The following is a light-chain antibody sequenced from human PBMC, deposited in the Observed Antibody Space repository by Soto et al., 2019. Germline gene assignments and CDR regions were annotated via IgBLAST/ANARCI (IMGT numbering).Light chain of an antibody. CDR3: QQYGSSPS. J-gene: IGKJ1*01. CDR1: QSVSSSY. Sequence: EIVLTQSPGTLSLSPGERATLSCRASQSVSSSYLAWYQQKPGQAPRLLIYGASSRATGITDRFSGSGSGTDFTLTISRLEPEDFAVSYCQQYGSSPSFGQGTKVEIK. CDR2: GAS. V-gene: IGKV3-20*01.